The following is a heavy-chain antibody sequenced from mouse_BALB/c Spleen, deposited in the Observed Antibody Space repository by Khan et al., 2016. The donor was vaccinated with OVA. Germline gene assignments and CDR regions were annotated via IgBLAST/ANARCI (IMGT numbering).Heavy chain of an antibody. CDR2: MWSDGST. Sequence: QVQLKESGPGLVAPSQSLSITCTISGFSLTNYGIHWVRQPPGKGLEWLALMWSDGSTTYNSALKSRLTISKDKSKSQVFLKMNSLQTDDTDMYFCARQPYYHYNVMDYWGQGTSVTVSS. V-gene: IGHV2-6-1*01. J-gene: IGHJ4*01. CDR1: GFSLTNYG. CDR3: ARQPYYHYNVMDY. D-gene: IGHD2-10*01.